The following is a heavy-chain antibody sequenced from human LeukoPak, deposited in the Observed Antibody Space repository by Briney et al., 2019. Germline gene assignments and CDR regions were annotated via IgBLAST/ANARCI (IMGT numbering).Heavy chain of an antibody. CDR2: IKEDGSEK. CDR3: AKYFGYSFDY. J-gene: IGHJ4*02. V-gene: IGHV3-7*05. Sequence: GGSLRLSCAASGFTFSRNWMSWVRQAPGKGLEWVANIKEDGSEKYYVDSVKGLFTISRDNAKNSLYVQMNSLRAEDTAVYYCAKYFGYSFDYWGQGALVAVSS. D-gene: IGHD3-10*01. CDR1: GFTFSRNW.